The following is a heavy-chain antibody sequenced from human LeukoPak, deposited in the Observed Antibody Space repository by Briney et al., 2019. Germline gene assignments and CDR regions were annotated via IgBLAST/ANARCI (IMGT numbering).Heavy chain of an antibody. CDR1: GGSISSGSYY. CDR2: IQTSGST. CDR3: AREAVAGTGRGLDY. Sequence: SETLSLTCTVSGGSISSGSYYWSWIRQPAGKGLEWIGRIQTSGSTNYNPSLKSRVTMSVDTSKNQFSLKMTSVTAADTAVYYCAREAVAGTGRGLDYWGQGTLVTVSS. D-gene: IGHD6-19*01. V-gene: IGHV4-61*02. J-gene: IGHJ4*02.